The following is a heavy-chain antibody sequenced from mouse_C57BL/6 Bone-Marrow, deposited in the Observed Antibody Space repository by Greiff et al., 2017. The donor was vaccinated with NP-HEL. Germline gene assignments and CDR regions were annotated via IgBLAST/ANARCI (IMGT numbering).Heavy chain of an antibody. CDR2: IDPNSGGT. Sequence: QVQLKQPGAEPVKPGASVKLFCKASGYTFTSYRMHWVKQRPGRGPEWIGRIDPNSGGTKYNEKFKSKATMTADKPSSTAYMQLSSLTSEDSAVYYRVRGGGYDDFDYWGQGTTLTVSS. J-gene: IGHJ2*01. CDR3: VRGGGYDDFDY. V-gene: IGHV1-72*01. CDR1: GYTFTSYR. D-gene: IGHD2-2*01.